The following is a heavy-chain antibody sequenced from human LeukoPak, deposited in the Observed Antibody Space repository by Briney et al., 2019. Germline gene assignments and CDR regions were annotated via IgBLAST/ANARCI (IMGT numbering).Heavy chain of an antibody. CDR1: GFTFSSYW. J-gene: IGHJ4*02. CDR3: ARLFIRDTAETGFDY. Sequence: GGSLRLSCAASGFTFSSYWMSWVRQAPGKGLEWVANIKQDGSEKYYVDSVKGRFTISRDNAKNSLYLQMNSLRAEDTAVYYCARLFIRDTAETGFDYWGQGTLVTVSS. V-gene: IGHV3-7*01. CDR2: IKQDGSEK. D-gene: IGHD5-18*01.